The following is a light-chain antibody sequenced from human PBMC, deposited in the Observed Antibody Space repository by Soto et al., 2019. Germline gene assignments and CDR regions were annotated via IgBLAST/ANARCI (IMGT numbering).Light chain of an antibody. CDR3: QQYNDNWT. Sequence: DIQMTQSPSTLSASVGDRVTITCRASQSISSWLAWYQQKPGKAPRLLIYKASNLESGVPSRFSGSGSGTEFTLTICSLQPDDSATYYCQQYNDNWTFGQGTKV. CDR2: KAS. J-gene: IGKJ1*01. V-gene: IGKV1-5*03. CDR1: QSISSW.